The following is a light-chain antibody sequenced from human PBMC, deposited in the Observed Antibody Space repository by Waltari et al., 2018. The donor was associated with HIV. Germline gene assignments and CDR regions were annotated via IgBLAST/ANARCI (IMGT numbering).Light chain of an antibody. CDR3: SVWDDSLSVQV. V-gene: IGLV1-47*01. CDR2: CNN. Sequence: QSVLIQSPSMSGTPGQSITISCSGRHSNIGKNGVYWLQQFPGTAPKVLIYCNNRLPSGVPDRFSGSKSGTSASLAISGLRSEDEADYYCSVWDDSLSVQVFGGGTKLTVL. J-gene: IGLJ3*02. CDR1: HSNIGKNG.